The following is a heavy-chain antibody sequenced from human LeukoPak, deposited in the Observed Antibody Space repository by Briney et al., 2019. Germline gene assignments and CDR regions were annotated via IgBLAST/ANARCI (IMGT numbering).Heavy chain of an antibody. CDR1: GYTFTGYY. Sequence: GASVKVSCKASGYTFTGYYMHWVRQAPGQGLEWMGWINPNSGGTNYAQKFQGRVTMTRDTSISTAYMELSRLRSDDTAVYYCARPHYDYVWGSYLNWFDPWGQGTLVTVSS. J-gene: IGHJ5*02. V-gene: IGHV1-2*02. CDR3: ARPHYDYVWGSYLNWFDP. D-gene: IGHD3-16*02. CDR2: INPNSGGT.